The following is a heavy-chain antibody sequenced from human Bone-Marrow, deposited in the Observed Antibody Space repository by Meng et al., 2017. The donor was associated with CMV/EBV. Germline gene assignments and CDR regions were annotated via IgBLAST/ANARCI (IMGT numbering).Heavy chain of an antibody. CDR3: ARAQGGYCSSTSCYTYYYGMDF. J-gene: IGHJ6*02. CDR1: GYTFTSYG. D-gene: IGHD2-2*02. CDR2: ISAYNGNT. V-gene: IGHV1-18*01. Sequence: ASVKVSCKASGYTFTSYGISWVRQAPGQGLEWMGWISAYNGNTNYAQKLQGRVTMTTDTSTSTAYMELRSLRSDDTAVYYCARAQGGYCSSTSCYTYYYGMDFWGQGTTVTVSS.